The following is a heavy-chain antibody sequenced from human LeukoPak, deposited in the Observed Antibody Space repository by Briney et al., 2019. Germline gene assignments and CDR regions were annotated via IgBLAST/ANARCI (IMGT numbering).Heavy chain of an antibody. D-gene: IGHD3-3*01. V-gene: IGHV1-46*03. CDR2: INPSGGST. Sequence: ASVKVSCKASGYTFTSYYMHWVRQAPGQGLEWMGVINPSGGSTTYAQKFQGRVTVTRDTSTSTVCMELSSLRSEDTAVYYCARGTYYDFWSGYWGSSTIDYWGQGTLVTVSS. J-gene: IGHJ4*02. CDR1: GYTFTSYY. CDR3: ARGTYYDFWSGYWGSSTIDY.